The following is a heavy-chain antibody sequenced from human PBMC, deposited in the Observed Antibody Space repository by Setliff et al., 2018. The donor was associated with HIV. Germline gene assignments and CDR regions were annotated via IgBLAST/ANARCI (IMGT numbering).Heavy chain of an antibody. CDR1: GGSISSGSYY. D-gene: IGHD1-7*01. J-gene: IGHJ4*02. Sequence: LSLTCTVSGGSISSGSYYRSWIRQPPGKGLEWIGYIYYSGSTNYNPSLESRVSISVDTSKNQFSLRLSSVTAADTAVYYCARGHTWNYYGGDYFDYWGQGSLVTVS. V-gene: IGHV4-61*01. CDR3: ARGHTWNYYGGDYFDY. CDR2: IYYSGST.